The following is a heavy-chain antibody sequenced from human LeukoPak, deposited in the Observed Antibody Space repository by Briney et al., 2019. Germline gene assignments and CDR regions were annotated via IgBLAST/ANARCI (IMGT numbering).Heavy chain of an antibody. V-gene: IGHV1-18*01. D-gene: IGHD2-2*01. J-gene: IGHJ4*02. CDR2: ISAYNGNT. Sequence: GASVKVSCKASGYTFTSYGISWVRQAPGQGLEWMGWISAYNGNTNYAQKLQGRVTMTTDTSTSTAYMELRSLRSDDTAVYYCARVWCSSTSCYYYFDYRGQGTLVTVSS. CDR1: GYTFTSYG. CDR3: ARVWCSSTSCYYYFDY.